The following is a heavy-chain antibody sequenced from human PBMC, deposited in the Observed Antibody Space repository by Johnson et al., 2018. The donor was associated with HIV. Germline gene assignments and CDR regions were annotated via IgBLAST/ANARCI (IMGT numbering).Heavy chain of an antibody. CDR3: AKDMAPPSRIAAAASHAFDI. J-gene: IGHJ3*02. CDR1: GFTFNTYG. D-gene: IGHD6-13*01. Sequence: QMLLVESGGGVVQPGRSLRLSCAASGFTFNTYGMHSVRQAPGKGLAWVAVISYDGSNKYYADSVKGRFTISRDNSKNTLYLQMNSLRAEDTALYYCAKDMAPPSRIAAAASHAFDIWGQGTMVTVSS. V-gene: IGHV3-30*18. CDR2: ISYDGSNK.